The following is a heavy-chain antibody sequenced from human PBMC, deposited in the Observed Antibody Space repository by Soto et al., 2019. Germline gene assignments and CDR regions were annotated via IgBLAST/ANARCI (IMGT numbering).Heavy chain of an antibody. CDR3: ARADGYSSSPDAFDI. V-gene: IGHV1-18*01. CDR2: ISAYNGNT. J-gene: IGHJ3*02. CDR1: GYTFPSYG. D-gene: IGHD6-13*01. Sequence: QVQLVQSGAEVKKPGASVKVSCKASGYTFPSYGISWVRQAPGQGLEWMGWISAYNGNTNYAQKPEGRVTMTRDTSTSTADRELRSQRSDDTTVYFCARADGYSSSPDAFDIWGQGRIVTVSS.